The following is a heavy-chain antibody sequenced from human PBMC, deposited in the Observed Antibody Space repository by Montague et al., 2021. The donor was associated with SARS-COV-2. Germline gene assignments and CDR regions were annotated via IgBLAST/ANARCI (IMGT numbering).Heavy chain of an antibody. D-gene: IGHD6-19*01. J-gene: IGHJ4*02. CDR1: SASITSSSYY. CDR2: IFYTGST. Sequence: SETLSLTCTVSSASITSSSYYWGWIRQPPGKGPEWIGTIFYTGSTYYNPSLKSRVTMSVDTSRNQFSLKLSSVTAADTAIYYCARHTSARYDYFEDWGQGTLVTVSS. CDR3: ARHTSARYDYFED. V-gene: IGHV4-39*01.